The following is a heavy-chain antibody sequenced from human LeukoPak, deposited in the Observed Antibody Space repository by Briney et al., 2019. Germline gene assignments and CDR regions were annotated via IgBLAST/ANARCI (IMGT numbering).Heavy chain of an antibody. CDR3: AGGSGWHGGNY. CDR1: GGSIRSYY. V-gene: IGHV4-4*07. CDR2: IYTSGST. D-gene: IGHD6-19*01. J-gene: IGHJ4*02. Sequence: SETLSLTCTVSGGSIRSYYWSWIRQPAGKGLEWIGRIYTSGSTNYNASLKSRVTITVDKSKNQFSLKLSSVTAADTAVYYCAGGSGWHGGNYWGQGTLVTVSS.